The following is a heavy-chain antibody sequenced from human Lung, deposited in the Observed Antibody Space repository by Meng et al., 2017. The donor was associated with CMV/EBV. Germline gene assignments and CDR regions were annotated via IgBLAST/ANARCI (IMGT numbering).Heavy chain of an antibody. D-gene: IGHD6-19*01. Sequence: QVQLEESGPGLVRPSGTLSLTCAVSGGSISSSNWWSWVRQPPGKGLEWIGEIYHSGSTNYNPSLKSRVTISVDKSKNQFSLKLSSVTAADTAVYYCASFPPPGKQWLVTDYWGQGTLVTVSS. CDR1: GGSISSSNW. J-gene: IGHJ4*02. CDR2: IYHSGST. V-gene: IGHV4-4*02. CDR3: ASFPPPGKQWLVTDY.